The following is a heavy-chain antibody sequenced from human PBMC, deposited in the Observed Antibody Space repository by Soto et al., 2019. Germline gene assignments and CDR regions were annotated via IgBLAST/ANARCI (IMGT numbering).Heavy chain of an antibody. CDR1: GFNFGGSW. J-gene: IGHJ4*02. V-gene: IGHV3-7*04. CDR3: AREHYFGLDY. D-gene: IGHD1-26*01. Sequence: QTGGSLRLSCAASGFNFGGSWMTWVRQALGKGLEWLAKINPDGSGEYYVDSVKGRFTISRDNAKSSLFFQMHSLRDEDTAVYFCAREHYFGLDYWGQGTLVTVSS. CDR2: INPDGSGE.